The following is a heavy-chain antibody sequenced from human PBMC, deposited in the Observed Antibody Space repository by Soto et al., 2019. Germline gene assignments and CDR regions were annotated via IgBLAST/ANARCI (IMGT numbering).Heavy chain of an antibody. J-gene: IGHJ4*02. CDR1: GFTFSSYG. CDR3: AKDRLHGDSIDY. V-gene: IGHV3-30*18. CDR2: ISYDGSNK. Sequence: QVQLVESGGGVVQPGRSLRLSCAASGFTFSSYGMHWVRQAPGKGLEWVAVISYDGSNKYYADSGKGRFTLSRDNSNNTLYLQMNSLRAEDTAVYYCAKDRLHGDSIDYWGQGTLVTVSS. D-gene: IGHD4-17*01.